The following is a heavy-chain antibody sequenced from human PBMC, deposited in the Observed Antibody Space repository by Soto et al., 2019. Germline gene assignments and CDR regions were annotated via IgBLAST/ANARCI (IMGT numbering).Heavy chain of an antibody. CDR2: INEDGSEK. Sequence: EVQLVESGGGLVQPGGSLRLSCAASGFSFTSYWMDWVRQAPGKGLEWVAMINEDGSEKYYVDSVKGRFTISRDNAKNSLYLEMDSLRAEDTAVYDCVTDYDAKGWGTYWGQGNLVTVSS. CDR1: GFSFTSYW. J-gene: IGHJ4*02. CDR3: VTDYDAKGWGTY. D-gene: IGHD3-16*01. V-gene: IGHV3-7*04.